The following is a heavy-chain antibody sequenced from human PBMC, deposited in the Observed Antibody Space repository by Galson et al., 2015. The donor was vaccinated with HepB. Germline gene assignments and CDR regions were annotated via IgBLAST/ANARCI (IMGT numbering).Heavy chain of an antibody. CDR3: ARGEGYYDTSGYHRGDAFDI. CDR2: ISYSSSYI. V-gene: IGHV3-21*01. J-gene: IGHJ3*02. Sequence: SLRLSCAASGFTFSIYNMNWVRQAPGKGLEWVSSISYSSSYIYYADSLKGRFTISRDNAKSSLYLQMNSLRAEDTAVYYCARGEGYYDTSGYHRGDAFDIWGQGTMVTVSS. D-gene: IGHD3-22*01. CDR1: GFTFSIYN.